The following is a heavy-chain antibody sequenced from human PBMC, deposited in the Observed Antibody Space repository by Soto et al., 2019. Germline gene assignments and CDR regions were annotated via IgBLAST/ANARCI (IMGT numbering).Heavy chain of an antibody. D-gene: IGHD3-3*01. J-gene: IGHJ4*02. CDR3: ARGMYYDFWSGPSSDY. Sequence: PGGSLRLSCAASGFTFSSYGMHWVRQAPGKGLEWVAVIWYDGSNKYYADSVKGRFTISRDNSKNTLYLQMNSLRAEDTAVYYCARGMYYDFWSGPSSDYWGQGTLVTVSS. CDR2: IWYDGSNK. CDR1: GFTFSSYG. V-gene: IGHV3-33*01.